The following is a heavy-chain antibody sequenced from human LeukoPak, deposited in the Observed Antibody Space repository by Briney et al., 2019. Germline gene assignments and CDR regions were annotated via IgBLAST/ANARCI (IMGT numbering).Heavy chain of an antibody. CDR2: IWYDGSKT. CDR3: ARDPATVTSCFDC. D-gene: IGHD4-17*01. V-gene: IGHV3-33*01. J-gene: IGHJ4*02. Sequence: GGSLRLSCAASGFTFSGYPIHWVRQAPGKGLEWVAVIWYDGSKTYYVDSVKGRFSISRDNSKNTLYLQMSSLKVEDTAIYYCARDPATVTSCFDCWGQGTLVTVSS. CDR1: GFTFSGYP.